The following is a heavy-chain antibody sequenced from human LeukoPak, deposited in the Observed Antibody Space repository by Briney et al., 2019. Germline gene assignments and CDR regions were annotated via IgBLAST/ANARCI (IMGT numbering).Heavy chain of an antibody. D-gene: IGHD5-18*01. J-gene: IGHJ4*02. CDR1: GYTFTSHG. V-gene: IGHV1-18*01. CDR3: ARGSRYSYGYDLVGSNDY. Sequence: ASVKVSCKASGYTFTSHGISWVRQAPGQGLEWMGWISAYNSNTNYAQKLQGRVTMTTDISTSTAYMELRSLRSDDTAVYYCARGSRYSYGYDLVGSNDYWDQGTLVTVSS. CDR2: ISAYNSNT.